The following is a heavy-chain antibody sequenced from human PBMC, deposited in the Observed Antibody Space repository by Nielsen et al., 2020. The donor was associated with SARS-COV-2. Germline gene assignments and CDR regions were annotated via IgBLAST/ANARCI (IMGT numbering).Heavy chain of an antibody. CDR3: ARLNGDYAVGYYFDY. D-gene: IGHD4-17*01. CDR1: GASISSSY. J-gene: IGHJ4*02. Sequence: SETLSLTCNVSGASISSSYWNWIRQTPGKGLEWIGVIYTTGSTNYNPSLKSRVTISVDTSKNQFSLKLSSVTAADTAVYYCARLNGDYAVGYYFDYWGQGTLVTVSS. CDR2: IYTTGST. V-gene: IGHV4-4*09.